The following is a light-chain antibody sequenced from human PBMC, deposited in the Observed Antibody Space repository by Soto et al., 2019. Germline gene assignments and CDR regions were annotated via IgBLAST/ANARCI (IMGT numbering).Light chain of an antibody. CDR1: SSNIGAGYD. CDR2: GNS. Sequence: QSVLTQPPSVSGAPGQRVTISCTGSSSNIGAGYDVHWYQQLPGTAPKLLIYGNSNRPSGVPDRFSGFKSGTSASLAITGLQAEDEADYYCQSYDSSMSGYVFGTGTKATVL. V-gene: IGLV1-40*01. J-gene: IGLJ1*01. CDR3: QSYDSSMSGYV.